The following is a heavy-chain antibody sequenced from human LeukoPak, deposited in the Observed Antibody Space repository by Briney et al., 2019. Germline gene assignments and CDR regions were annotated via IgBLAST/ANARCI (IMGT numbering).Heavy chain of an antibody. V-gene: IGHV3-21*01. D-gene: IGHD6-19*01. J-gene: IGHJ4*02. CDR2: ISSSSSYI. Sequence: GGSLRLSCAASGFTFSSYSMNWVRQAPGEGLEWVSSISSSSSYIYYADSVKGRFTISRDNDKNSLYLQMNSLRAEDTAVYYCARIAVAGTDDYWGQGTLVTVSS. CDR1: GFTFSSYS. CDR3: ARIAVAGTDDY.